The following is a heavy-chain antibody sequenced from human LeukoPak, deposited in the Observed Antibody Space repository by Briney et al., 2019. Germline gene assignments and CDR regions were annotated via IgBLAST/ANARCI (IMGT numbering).Heavy chain of an antibody. D-gene: IGHD4-17*01. J-gene: IGHJ4*02. V-gene: IGHV3-7*01. Sequence: GGSLRLSCAASGFTFSSYWMSWVRQAPGKGLEWVANIKQDGSEKYYVDSVRGRFTISRDNAKNSLYLQMNSLRAEDTAVYYCARVGVDDYGDYEYYFDYWGQGTLVTVSS. CDR2: IKQDGSEK. CDR3: ARVGVDDYGDYEYYFDY. CDR1: GFTFSSYW.